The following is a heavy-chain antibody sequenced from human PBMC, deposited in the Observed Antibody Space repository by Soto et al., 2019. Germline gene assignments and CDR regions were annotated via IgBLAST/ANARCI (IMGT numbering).Heavy chain of an antibody. CDR2: IRSKANSYAT. V-gene: IGHV3-73*01. CDR1: GFTFSGSA. D-gene: IGHD3-3*01. J-gene: IGHJ6*03. CDR3: TRHYDFWSGSPQRYYYYYMDV. Sequence: PGGSLRLSCAASGFTFSGSAMHWVRQASGKGLEWVGRIRSKANSYATAYAASVKGRFTISRDDSKNTAYLQMNSLKTEDTAVYYCTRHYDFWSGSPQRYYYYYMDVWGKGTTVTVSS.